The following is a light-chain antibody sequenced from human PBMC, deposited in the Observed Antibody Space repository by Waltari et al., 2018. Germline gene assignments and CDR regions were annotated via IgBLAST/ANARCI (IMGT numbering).Light chain of an antibody. J-gene: IGKJ5*01. CDR1: QIVGSD. CDR2: DAS. V-gene: IGKV3-11*01. Sequence: EIVLTQSPATLSLSPGERASLSCRASQIVGSDFVWYQQKPGQAPRLLIYDASNRATGIPARFIGSGSGTDFTLTISSLEPEDVAVYYCQQTSNWPPITFGQGTRLEIK. CDR3: QQTSNWPPIT.